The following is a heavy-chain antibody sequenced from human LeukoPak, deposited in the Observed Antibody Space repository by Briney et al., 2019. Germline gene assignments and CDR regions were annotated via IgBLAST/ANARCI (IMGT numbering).Heavy chain of an antibody. V-gene: IGHV3-7*03. CDR2: IKQDGSEK. Sequence: GGSLRLSCAASGFTFSSYCMNWVRQAPGKGLEWVANIKQDGSEKHYVDSVKGRFTISRDNAKNTLYLQMSSLRADDTAVYYCARRFFDLWGRGTLVTVSS. J-gene: IGHJ2*01. CDR1: GFTFSSYC. D-gene: IGHD5-24*01. CDR3: ARRFFDL.